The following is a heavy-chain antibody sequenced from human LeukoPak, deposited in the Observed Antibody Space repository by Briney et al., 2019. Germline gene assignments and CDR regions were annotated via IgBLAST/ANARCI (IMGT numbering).Heavy chain of an antibody. CDR1: GFTFSSYA. J-gene: IGHJ4*02. V-gene: IGHV3-23*01. CDR2: ISGSGGST. Sequence: PGGSLRPSCAASGFTFSSYAMSWVRQAPGKGLEWVSAISGSGGSTYYADSVKGRFTISRDNSKNTLYLQMNSLRAEDTAVYYCAKVLRVVPAAAFDYWGQGTLVTVS. CDR3: AKVLRVVPAAAFDY. D-gene: IGHD2-2*01.